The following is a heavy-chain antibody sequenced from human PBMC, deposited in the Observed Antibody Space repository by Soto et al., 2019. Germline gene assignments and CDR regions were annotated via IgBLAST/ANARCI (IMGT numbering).Heavy chain of an antibody. CDR2: MNPNSGNT. J-gene: IGHJ4*02. V-gene: IGHV1-8*01. D-gene: IGHD3-3*01. CDR1: GYTFTRYV. Sequence: EASVKVSRKASGYTFTRYVINWVRQAPGQGLEWVGWMNPNSGNTDYAQKFQGRVTMTRNTSISTAYMELSSLTSEDTAIYYCARGPYDFWSGYSDYWGQGTLVTVSS. CDR3: ARGPYDFWSGYSDY.